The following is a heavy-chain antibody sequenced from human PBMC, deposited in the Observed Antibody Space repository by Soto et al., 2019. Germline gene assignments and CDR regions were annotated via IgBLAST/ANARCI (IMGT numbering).Heavy chain of an antibody. CDR2: IYYSGST. D-gene: IGHD6-6*01. V-gene: IGHV4-31*03. J-gene: IGHJ3*02. CDR1: GGSISSGGYY. Sequence: SETLSLTCTVSGGSISSGGYYWSWIRQHPGKGLEWIGYIYYSGSTYYNPSLKSRVTISVDTSKNQFSLKLSSVTAADTAVYYCARVSSSLDLGAFDIWGQGTMVTVSS. CDR3: ARVSSSLDLGAFDI.